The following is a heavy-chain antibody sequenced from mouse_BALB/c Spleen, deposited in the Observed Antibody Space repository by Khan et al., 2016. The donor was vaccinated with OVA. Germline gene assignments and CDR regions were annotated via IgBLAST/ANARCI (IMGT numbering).Heavy chain of an antibody. Sequence: EVELVESGGGLVQPGGSMKLSCVASGFTFSNYWMNWVRQSPEKGLEWVAEIRLKSDDYVTHYAESVKGRFTISRDESKSGVYLQMSNIRAEDAGIYYCWIMVWGKGTTLTVSS. V-gene: IGHV6-6*02. CDR1: GFTFSNYW. D-gene: IGHD2-1*01. CDR2: IRLKSDDYVT. J-gene: IGHJ2*01. CDR3: WIMV.